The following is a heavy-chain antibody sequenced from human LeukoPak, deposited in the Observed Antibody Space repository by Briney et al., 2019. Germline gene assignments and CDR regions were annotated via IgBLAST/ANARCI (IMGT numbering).Heavy chain of an antibody. Sequence: GGSLRLSCAASGFTFSDHYMDWVRQAPGKGLEWVGRTRNKANSYTTEYAASVKGRFTISRDDSKNSLYLQMNSLKTEDTAVYYCARPSFPTSSGNPSDYWGQGTLVTVSS. CDR2: TRNKANSYTT. D-gene: IGHD3-10*01. V-gene: IGHV3-72*01. CDR3: ARPSFPTSSGNPSDY. CDR1: GFTFSDHY. J-gene: IGHJ4*02.